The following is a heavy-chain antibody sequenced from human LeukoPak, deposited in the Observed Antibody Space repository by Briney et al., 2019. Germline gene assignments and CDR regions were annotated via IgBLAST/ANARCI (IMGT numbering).Heavy chain of an antibody. Sequence: ASVKVSCKASGYTFTSYYMHWVRQAPGQGLEWMGIINPSGGSTSYAQKFQGRVTISVDTSKNQFSLKLSSVTAADTAVYYCARLLPSGYCIDYWGQGTLVTVSS. J-gene: IGHJ4*02. V-gene: IGHV1-46*01. D-gene: IGHD3-22*01. CDR3: ARLLPSGYCIDY. CDR1: GYTFTSYY. CDR2: INPSGGST.